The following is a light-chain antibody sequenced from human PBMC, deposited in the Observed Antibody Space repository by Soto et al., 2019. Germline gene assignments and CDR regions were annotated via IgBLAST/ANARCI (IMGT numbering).Light chain of an antibody. CDR3: QQYNNWPPLT. J-gene: IGKJ4*01. Sequence: EIVMTQSPATLSVSPGERATLSCRASQSLSSNLAWYQQNPGQAPRLLIYGASTRATGIPARFSGSGSGTEFTLTISSLQSEDFAVYYCQQYNNWPPLTFGGGTKVEIK. CDR1: QSLSSN. CDR2: GAS. V-gene: IGKV3-15*01.